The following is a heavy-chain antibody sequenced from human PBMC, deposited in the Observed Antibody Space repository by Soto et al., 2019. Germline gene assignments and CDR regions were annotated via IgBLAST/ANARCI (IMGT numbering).Heavy chain of an antibody. D-gene: IGHD2-15*01. CDR1: GYTFTSYG. V-gene: IGHV1-18*01. CDR2: ISAYNGNT. CDR3: ARDSVGYCSGGSWYEKYNWFDP. J-gene: IGHJ5*02. Sequence: ASVKVSCKASGYTFTSYGISWVRQAPGQGLEWMGWISAYNGNTNYAQKLQGRVTMTTDTSTSTAYMELRSLRSDDTAVYYCARDSVGYCSGGSWYEKYNWFDPWGQGTLVTVSS.